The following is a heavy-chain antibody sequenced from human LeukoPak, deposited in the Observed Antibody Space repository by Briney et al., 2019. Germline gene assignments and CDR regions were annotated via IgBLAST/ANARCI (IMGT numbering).Heavy chain of an antibody. Sequence: GGSLRLSCAASGFTVSCNYMSWVRQAPGKGLEWVSVIYSGGSTYYADSVKGRFTISRDNSKNTLYLQMNSLRAEDTAVYYCARDWTADAFDIWGQGTMVTVSS. V-gene: IGHV3-66*01. D-gene: IGHD3/OR15-3a*01. CDR1: GFTVSCNY. CDR3: ARDWTADAFDI. J-gene: IGHJ3*02. CDR2: IYSGGST.